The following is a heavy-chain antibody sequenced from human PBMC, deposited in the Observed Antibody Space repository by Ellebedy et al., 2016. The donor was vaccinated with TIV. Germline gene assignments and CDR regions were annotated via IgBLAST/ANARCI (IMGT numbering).Heavy chain of an antibody. CDR2: ISHSGDT. J-gene: IGHJ4*02. Sequence: SETLSLXXAVSGGSITTGTYWSWVRQPPGAGLEWIGEISHSGDTKYNPSLKTRVTISIDKSKNQFPLRLNSVTAADTAVYYCARSSCYFSLDYWGQGTLVTVSS. CDR1: GGSITTGTY. V-gene: IGHV4-4*02. CDR3: ARSSCYFSLDY. D-gene: IGHD3-22*01.